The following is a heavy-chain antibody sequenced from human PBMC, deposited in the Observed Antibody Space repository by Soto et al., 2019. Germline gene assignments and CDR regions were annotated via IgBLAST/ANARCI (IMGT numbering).Heavy chain of an antibody. CDR2: IFYSGST. D-gene: IGHD5-12*01. CDR1: DGSISSGDYY. CDR3: ARWLGYGPHFDY. J-gene: IGHJ4*02. V-gene: IGHV4-30-4*01. Sequence: QVQLQESGPGLVKPSQTLSLTCTVSDGSISSGDYYWSWIRQPPGKGLEWIGYIFYSGSTYYNPAHKSRVTISVDTSKNQFSLKRSLVTAADTAVYYCARWLGYGPHFDYWGQGTLVLVSS.